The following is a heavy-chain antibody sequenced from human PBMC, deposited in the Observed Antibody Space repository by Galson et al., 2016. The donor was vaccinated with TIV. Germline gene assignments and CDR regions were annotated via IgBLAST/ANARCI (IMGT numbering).Heavy chain of an antibody. J-gene: IGHJ3*02. CDR1: GGSISSGTYF. V-gene: IGHV4-61*02. CDR3: ARAHSYGWDNGDDAFDI. D-gene: IGHD6-19*01. Sequence: TLSLTCTVSGGSISSGTYFWSWIRQPAGKGLEWIGRIYISGATNYNPSLKSRVTISVDTSKDQFSLKLNSLTAADTAVYYCARAHSYGWDNGDDAFDIWGPGAMVTVSS. CDR2: IYISGAT.